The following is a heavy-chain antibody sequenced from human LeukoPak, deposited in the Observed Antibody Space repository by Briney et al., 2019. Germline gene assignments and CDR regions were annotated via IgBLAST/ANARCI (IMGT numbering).Heavy chain of an antibody. J-gene: IGHJ4*02. CDR1: GGSISSYY. CDR3: ARNLIPEQLVLNF. D-gene: IGHD6-13*01. Sequence: SETLSLTCTVSGGSISSYYWSWIRQPPGKGLEWIGYIYYSGSTNYKSSLKSRVTISVDTSKNQFSLRLSSVTAADTAVYYCARNLIPEQLVLNFWGQGTLVTVSS. V-gene: IGHV4-59*08. CDR2: IYYSGST.